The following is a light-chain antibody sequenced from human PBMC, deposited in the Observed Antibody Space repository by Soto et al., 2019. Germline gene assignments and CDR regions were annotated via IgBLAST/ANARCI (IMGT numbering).Light chain of an antibody. CDR2: AAS. V-gene: IGKV1-9*01. J-gene: IGKJ3*01. CDR3: QQLNSYLFT. CDR1: QGISSY. Sequence: DIQLTQSPSFLSASVGDRVTITCRASQGISSYLAWYQQKPGKAPKLLIHAASTLQSGVPSRFSGRGSGTEVTLTISSLQPEDFSSYYCQQLNSYLFTGGRETDVDIK.